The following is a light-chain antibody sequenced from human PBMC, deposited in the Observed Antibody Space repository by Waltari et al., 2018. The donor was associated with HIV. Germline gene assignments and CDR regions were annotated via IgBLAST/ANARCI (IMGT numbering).Light chain of an antibody. Sequence: QSALTQPASVSGSPGQSITIPCTGTSSDGGGYNYVSWYQQHPGKAPKLMIYDVSNRPSGVSNRFSGSKSGNTASLTISGLQAEDEADYYCSSYTSSSTLRVFGGGTKLTVL. CDR2: DVS. J-gene: IGLJ3*02. CDR3: SSYTSSSTLRV. V-gene: IGLV2-14*03. CDR1: SSDGGGYNY.